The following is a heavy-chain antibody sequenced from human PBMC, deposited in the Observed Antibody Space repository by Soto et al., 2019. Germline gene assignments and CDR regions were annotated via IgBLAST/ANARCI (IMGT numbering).Heavy chain of an antibody. D-gene: IGHD2-2*01. Sequence: GASVKVSCKASGYTFTSYAMRWVRQAPGQRLEWMGWINAGNGNTKYSQKFQGRVTITRDTSASTAYMELSSLRSEDTAVYYCARGAPGGLYYFDYWGQGTLVTVSS. J-gene: IGHJ4*02. V-gene: IGHV1-3*01. CDR1: GYTFTSYA. CDR3: ARGAPGGLYYFDY. CDR2: INAGNGNT.